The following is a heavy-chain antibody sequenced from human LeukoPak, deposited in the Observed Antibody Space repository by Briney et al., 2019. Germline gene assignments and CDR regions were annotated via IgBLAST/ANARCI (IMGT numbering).Heavy chain of an antibody. D-gene: IGHD6-13*01. CDR1: GFTFSSYW. J-gene: IGHJ4*02. V-gene: IGHV3-23*01. Sequence: PGGSLRLSCAASGFTFSSYWMSWVRQAPGKGLEWVSAISGSGGSTYYADSVKGRFTISRDNSKNTLYLQMSSLRAEDTAVYYCARCPPIHGIRYHSSSWYSYYFDYWGQGTLVTVSS. CDR3: ARCPPIHGIRYHSSSWYSYYFDY. CDR2: ISGSGGST.